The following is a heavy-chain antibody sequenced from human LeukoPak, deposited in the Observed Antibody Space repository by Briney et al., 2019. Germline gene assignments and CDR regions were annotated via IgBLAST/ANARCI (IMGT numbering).Heavy chain of an antibody. CDR3: AKLFKAYSSTWIDY. V-gene: IGHV3-11*03. J-gene: IGHJ4*02. Sequence: GGSLRLFCASCGFIFSDYYMIWISQAPGQGLEWVANIRHSSGFTNYADSVKGRFAISRDNAKNSLYLQMDSLRAEDTAIYYCAKLFKAYSSTWIDYWGQGNLVTVSS. CDR2: IRHSSGFT. CDR1: GFIFSDYY. D-gene: IGHD6-13*01.